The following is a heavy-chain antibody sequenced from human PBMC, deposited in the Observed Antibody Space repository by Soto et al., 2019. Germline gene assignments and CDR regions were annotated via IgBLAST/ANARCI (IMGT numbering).Heavy chain of an antibody. V-gene: IGHV3-74*01. D-gene: IGHD3-3*01. CDR2: INSDGSST. J-gene: IGHJ6*03. CDR1: GFTFSSYW. Sequence: GGSLRLSCAASGFTFSSYWMHWVRQAPGKGLVWVSRINSDGSSTSYADSVKGRFTISRDNAKNTLYLQMNSLRAEDTAVYYCARGKLYDFWSGYYYDYYYYMDVWGKGTTVTVSS. CDR3: ARGKLYDFWSGYYYDYYYYMDV.